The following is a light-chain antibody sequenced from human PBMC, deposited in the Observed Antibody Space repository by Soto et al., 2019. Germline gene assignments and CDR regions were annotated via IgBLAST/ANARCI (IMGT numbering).Light chain of an antibody. CDR1: SSNIGESF. J-gene: IGLJ2*01. CDR3: GSWDSGLSTGI. V-gene: IGLV1-51*01. Sequence: QSVLTQPPSVSAAPGQKVTISCSGSSSNIGESFVSWYQQLPGTAPKLLIYDNNKRPSGIPDRFSGSQSGTSATLAISGLQTAAEADYYRGSWDSGLSTGIFGGGTKLTVL. CDR2: DNN.